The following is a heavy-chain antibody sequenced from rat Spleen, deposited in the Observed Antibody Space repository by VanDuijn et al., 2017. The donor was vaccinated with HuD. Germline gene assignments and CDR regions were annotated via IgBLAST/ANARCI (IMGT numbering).Heavy chain of an antibody. Sequence: VQLKESGPGLVQPSQTLSLTCTVSGFSLTDYSVHWVRQPPGKGLEWMGVMWSGGSTAYNSALKSRLNISRDTSKSQVFLKMNNLQTEDTAMYFCARVDYWGQGVMVTVSS. CDR1: GFSLTDYS. V-gene: IGHV2S63*01. J-gene: IGHJ2*01. CDR3: ARVDY. CDR2: MWSGGST.